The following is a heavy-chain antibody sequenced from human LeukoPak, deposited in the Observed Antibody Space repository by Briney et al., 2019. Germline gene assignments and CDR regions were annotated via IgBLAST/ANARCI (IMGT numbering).Heavy chain of an antibody. D-gene: IGHD4-23*01. V-gene: IGHV4-4*07. CDR1: GGHISSYC. Sequence: SETLSLTRTIPGGHISSYCWSWIRQAAGKGLEWIGRIYTSGSTNYNPSLKSRVNMSVDTSKNQFSLKLSSVTAADTAVYYCARDLRYGGVDYWGQGTLVTVSS. J-gene: IGHJ4*02. CDR2: IYTSGST. CDR3: ARDLRYGGVDY.